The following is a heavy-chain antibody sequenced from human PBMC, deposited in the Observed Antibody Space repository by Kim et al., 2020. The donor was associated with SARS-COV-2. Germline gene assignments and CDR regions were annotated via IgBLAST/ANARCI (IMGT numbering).Heavy chain of an antibody. CDR2: INPSGGST. CDR3: ARGTWGGGGWGYGSGQYNRFDP. J-gene: IGHJ5*02. Sequence: ASVKVSCKASGYTFTSSHIQWVRQAPGQGLEWMGIINPSGGSTTYAQKLQGRVTMTRDTSTGTVYMELSSLGSEDTALYYCARGTWGGGGWGYGSGQYNRFDPWGQGTLVTVSS. V-gene: IGHV1-46*03. D-gene: IGHD3-10*01. CDR1: GYTFTSSH.